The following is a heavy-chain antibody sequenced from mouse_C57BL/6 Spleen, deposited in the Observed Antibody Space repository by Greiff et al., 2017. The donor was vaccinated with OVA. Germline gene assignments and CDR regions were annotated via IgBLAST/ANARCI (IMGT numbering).Heavy chain of an antibody. CDR2: IYPSDSET. D-gene: IGHD1-1*01. CDR3: ARYHYGSSYLDY. V-gene: IGHV1-61*01. Sequence: VQLQQPGAELVRPGSSVKLSCKASGYTFTSYWMDWVKQRPGQGLEWIGNIYPSDSETHYNQKFKDKATLTVDKSSSTAYMQLSSLTSEDSAVYYCARYHYGSSYLDYWGQGTTRTVSS. CDR1: GYTFTSYW. J-gene: IGHJ2*01.